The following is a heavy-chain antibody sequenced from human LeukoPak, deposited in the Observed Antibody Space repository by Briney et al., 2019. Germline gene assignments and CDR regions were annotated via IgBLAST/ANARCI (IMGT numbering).Heavy chain of an antibody. CDR3: ARDRYDILTGWALYGMDV. D-gene: IGHD3-9*01. V-gene: IGHV4-4*02. Sequence: SETLSLTCAVSGGSISSSNWWSWVRQPPGKGLEWIGEIYHSGSTNYNPSLKSRVTISVDKSKNQFSLKLSSVTAADTAVYYWARDRYDILTGWALYGMDVWGKGTTVTVSS. CDR1: GGSISSSNW. J-gene: IGHJ6*04. CDR2: IYHSGST.